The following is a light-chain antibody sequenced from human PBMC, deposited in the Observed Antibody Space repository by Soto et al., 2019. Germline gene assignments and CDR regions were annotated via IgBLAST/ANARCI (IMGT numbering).Light chain of an antibody. CDR1: QSLLQSNGYNY. V-gene: IGKV2-28*01. CDR3: MQALQAPPT. J-gene: IGKJ1*01. CDR2: LGS. Sequence: DIVMTQSPLSLPVTPGEPASISCRSSQSLLQSNGYNYLDWYLQKPGQSPQLLIYLGSNRASGVPDRFSGSGSGTDFTLNISRVEAEDVGVYYCMQALQAPPTFGQGTKVEIK.